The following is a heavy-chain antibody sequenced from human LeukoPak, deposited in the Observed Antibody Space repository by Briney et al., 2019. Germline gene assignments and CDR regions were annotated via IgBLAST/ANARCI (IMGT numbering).Heavy chain of an antibody. J-gene: IGHJ4*02. CDR1: GGSISSYY. CDR2: IYYSGST. Sequence: SETLSLTCTVSGGSISSYYWSWIRQPPGKGLEWIGYIYYSGSTNYNPPLKSRVTISVDTSKNQFSLKLSSVTAADTAVYYCARRQWLVPYFDYWGQGTLVTVSS. V-gene: IGHV4-59*01. D-gene: IGHD6-19*01. CDR3: ARRQWLVPYFDY.